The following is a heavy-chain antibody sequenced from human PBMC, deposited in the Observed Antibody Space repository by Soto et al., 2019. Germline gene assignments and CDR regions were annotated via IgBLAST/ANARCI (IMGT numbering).Heavy chain of an antibody. CDR3: TARLLGVIAAGYRCGLEV. CDR1: GVSLRNAW. D-gene: IGHD3-3*01. Sequence: EVQLVESGGGLVKPGGSLRLSCVDSGVSLRNAWMNWVRQAPGKGLEWVGRVTSKIAGETTDYAAPVRGRFTISRDDSKKTVYSEMNSLKTEDTAAYYCTARLLGVIAAGYRCGLEVWGQGTTVTISS. V-gene: IGHV3-15*07. CDR2: VTSKIAGETT. J-gene: IGHJ6*02.